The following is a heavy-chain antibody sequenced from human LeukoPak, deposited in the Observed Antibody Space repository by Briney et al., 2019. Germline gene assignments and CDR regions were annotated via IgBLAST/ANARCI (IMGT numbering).Heavy chain of an antibody. CDR1: GGSISSYY. CDR3: GRRRWHFDY. J-gene: IGHJ4*02. CDR2: IYYSGST. V-gene: IGHV4-59*08. Sequence: SETLSLTCTVSGGSISSYYWSWIRQPPGKGLEWIGYIYYSGSTNYNPSLKSRVTISVDTSKNQFSLKLSSVTAADTAVYYCGRRRWHFDYWGQGTLVTVSS. D-gene: IGHD4-23*01.